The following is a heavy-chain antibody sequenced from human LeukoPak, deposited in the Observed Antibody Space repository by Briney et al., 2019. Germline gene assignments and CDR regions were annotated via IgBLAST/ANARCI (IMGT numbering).Heavy chain of an antibody. J-gene: IGHJ3*02. CDR1: GITLSDFW. CDR2: ISYDGSNK. CDR3: AKGFSSSWFLDAFDI. Sequence: GGSLRLSCAASGITLSDFWFRWVGQAPGKGLEWVAVISYDGSNKYYADSVKGRFTISRDNSKNTLYLQMNSLRAEDTAVYYCAKGFSSSWFLDAFDIWGQGTMVTVSS. D-gene: IGHD6-13*01. V-gene: IGHV3-30*18.